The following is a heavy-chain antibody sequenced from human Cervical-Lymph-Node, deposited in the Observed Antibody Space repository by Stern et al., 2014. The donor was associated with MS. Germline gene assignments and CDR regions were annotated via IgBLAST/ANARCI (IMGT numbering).Heavy chain of an antibody. CDR1: GFTFSNYG. J-gene: IGHJ4*02. Sequence: QVQLVESGGGVVQPGRSLRLSCIASGFTFSNYGMHWVRQAPGKRLGWVAKIWHDGSKTYYSDSVRGRFIISRDNSKNTLSLQMNSLRVDDTAVYYCVRDWSSNAYKSEDYWGQGTLVTVSS. D-gene: IGHD4-11*01. CDR2: IWHDGSKT. CDR3: VRDWSSNAYKSEDY. V-gene: IGHV3-33*01.